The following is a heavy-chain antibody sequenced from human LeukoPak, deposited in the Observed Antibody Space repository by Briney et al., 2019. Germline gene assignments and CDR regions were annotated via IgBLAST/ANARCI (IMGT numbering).Heavy chain of an antibody. CDR2: LGSSGSP. V-gene: IGHV4-59*10. Sequence: SETLSLTCAVYGGSFSGYYWSWIRQPPGKGLEWIGRLGSSGSPNYNPSLKSRVTMSLDTSKNQFSLKLTSVTAADTALYYCARGRDTALSYFDLWGRGTLVTVSS. J-gene: IGHJ2*01. D-gene: IGHD5-18*01. CDR3: ARGRDTALSYFDL. CDR1: GGSFSGYY.